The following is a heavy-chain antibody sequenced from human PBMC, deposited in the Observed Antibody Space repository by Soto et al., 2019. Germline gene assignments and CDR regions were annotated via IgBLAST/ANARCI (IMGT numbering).Heavy chain of an antibody. Sequence: GASVKVSCKASGYTFTSYCISWVRQAPGRGLEWMGWISAYNGNTNYAQKPQGRVTMTTDTSTSTAYMELRSLRSDDTAVYYCARDTVQPVPPDPHYFDYWGHGNLVTVSS. CDR1: GYTFTSYC. D-gene: IGHD6-13*01. V-gene: IGHV1-18*01. CDR3: ARDTVQPVPPDPHYFDY. J-gene: IGHJ4*01. CDR2: ISAYNGNT.